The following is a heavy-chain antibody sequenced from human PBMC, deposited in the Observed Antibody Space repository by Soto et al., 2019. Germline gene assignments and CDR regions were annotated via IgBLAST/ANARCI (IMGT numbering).Heavy chain of an antibody. CDR3: GGTGTTDDY. CDR1: GASVSSGDYY. V-gene: IGHV4-30-4*01. J-gene: IGHJ4*02. Sequence: QVQLQESGPGLVKPSQTLSLTCTVAGASVSSGDYYWSCIRQPPGKGLEWIGYIYSSGGSYYKPSLKGRLTISIDTSKNQFSLKLNSVTVADTAIYYCGGTGTTDDYWGRGTLVTVSS. CDR2: IYSSGGS. D-gene: IGHD1-1*01.